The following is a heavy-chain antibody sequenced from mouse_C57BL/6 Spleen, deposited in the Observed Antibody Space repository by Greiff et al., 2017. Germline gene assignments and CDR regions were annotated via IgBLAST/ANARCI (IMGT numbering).Heavy chain of an antibody. J-gene: IGHJ4*01. V-gene: IGHV5-16*01. CDR3: ARDDRPNAMDY. CDR1: GFTFSDYY. CDR2: INYDGSST. Sequence: EVQVVESEGGLVQPGSSMKLSCTASGFTFSDYYMAWVRQVPEKGLEWVANINYDGSSTYYLDSLKSRFIISRDNAKNILYLQMSSLKSEDTATYYCARDDRPNAMDYWGQGTSVTVSS.